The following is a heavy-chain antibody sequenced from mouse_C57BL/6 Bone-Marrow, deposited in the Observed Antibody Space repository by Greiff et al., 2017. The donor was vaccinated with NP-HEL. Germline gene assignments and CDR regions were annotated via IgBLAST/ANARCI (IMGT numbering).Heavy chain of an antibody. CDR1: GFTFSSYG. J-gene: IGHJ2*01. V-gene: IGHV5-6*01. CDR3: ARHYYSNYFDY. D-gene: IGHD2-5*01. CDR2: ISSGGSYT. Sequence: EVHLVESGGDLVKPGWSLKLSCAASGFTFSSYGMSWVRQTPDKRLEWVATISSGGSYTYYPDSVKGRFTISRDNAKNTLYLQMSSLKSEDTAMYYCARHYYSNYFDYWGQGTTLTVSS.